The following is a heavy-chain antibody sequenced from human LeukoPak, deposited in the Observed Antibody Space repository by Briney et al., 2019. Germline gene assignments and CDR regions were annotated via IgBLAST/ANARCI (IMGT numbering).Heavy chain of an antibody. V-gene: IGHV4-34*01. Sequence: PSETLSLTCAVYGGSFSGYYWSWIRQPPGKGLEWIGEINHSGSTNYNPSLKSRVTISVDTSKNQFSLKLSSATAADTAVYYCARYVVVAAVYRYFDLWGRGTLVTVSS. J-gene: IGHJ2*01. CDR3: ARYVVVAAVYRYFDL. CDR2: INHSGST. D-gene: IGHD2-15*01. CDR1: GGSFSGYY.